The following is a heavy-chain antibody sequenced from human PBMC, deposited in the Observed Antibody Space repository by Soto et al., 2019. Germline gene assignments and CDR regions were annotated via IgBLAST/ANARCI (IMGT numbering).Heavy chain of an antibody. CDR1: GFIFSNFW. V-gene: IGHV3-7*01. CDR2: ISPDGGEK. J-gene: IGHJ4*02. CDR3: SRSLDS. Sequence: GGSLRLSCAASGFIFSNFWMDWVRQAPGKGLEWVANISPDGGEKHYVDSVKGRFTISRDNAKNSLYLQMSSLTAEDSALYYCSRSLDSWGQGARVT.